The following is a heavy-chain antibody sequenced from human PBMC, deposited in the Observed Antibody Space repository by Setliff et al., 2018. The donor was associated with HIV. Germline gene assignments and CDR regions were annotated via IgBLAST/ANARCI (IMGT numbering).Heavy chain of an antibody. J-gene: IGHJ4*02. V-gene: IGHV3-48*04. Sequence: GGSLRLSCAASGFTFSYYSMNWVRQAPGKELEWVSYISSSSSTIYYADSVKGRFTISRDTAKNTLFLQLNSLRAEDTAVYYCAANIMGLTPDDYWGQGTLVTVSS. CDR2: ISSSSSTI. CDR1: GFTFSYYS. D-gene: IGHD1-26*01. CDR3: AANIMGLTPDDY.